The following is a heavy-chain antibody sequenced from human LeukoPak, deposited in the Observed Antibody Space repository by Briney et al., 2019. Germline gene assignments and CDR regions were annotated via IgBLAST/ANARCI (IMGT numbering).Heavy chain of an antibody. J-gene: IGHJ4*02. CDR2: IYHSGTT. Sequence: SETLSPTCAVSGYSISSPYYWAWVRQPPGKGLEWIATIYHSGTTYYNPSLKRRVTISVDTSRNQFSLRLTSVTAADTAVFYCARVDDSYLVGRFDYWGQGTLVTVSS. CDR3: ARVDDSYLVGRFDY. D-gene: IGHD3-3*01. CDR1: GYSISSPYY. V-gene: IGHV4-38-2*01.